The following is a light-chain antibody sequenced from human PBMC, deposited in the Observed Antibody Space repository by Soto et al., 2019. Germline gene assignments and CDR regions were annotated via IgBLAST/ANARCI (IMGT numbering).Light chain of an antibody. J-gene: IGKJ3*01. Sequence: DIQMTQSPSFVSASVGDRVTIACRASQGISTWVVWYQQKPGAAPKLLIHSSSNLQSGVPSRFSGSGCGTDFTLTISSLQPEDFATYYCQQANSFPLTFGPGTKVDIK. V-gene: IGKV1-12*01. CDR2: SSS. CDR1: QGISTW. CDR3: QQANSFPLT.